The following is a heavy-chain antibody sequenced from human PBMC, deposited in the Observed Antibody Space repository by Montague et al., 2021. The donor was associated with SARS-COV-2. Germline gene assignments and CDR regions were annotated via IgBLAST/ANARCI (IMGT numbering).Heavy chain of an antibody. Sequence: SLRLSCAASGFTFSSYSMNWVRQAPGKGLEWVSSISSSSSYVYYADSVKGRFTISRDNAKNSLYLQMNSLRAEDTAVYYCAGGEVVDSSWEPDLDYWGQGTLVTVSS. CDR2: ISSSSSYV. J-gene: IGHJ4*02. CDR3: AGGEVVDSSWEPDLDY. V-gene: IGHV3-21*01. D-gene: IGHD6-13*01. CDR1: GFTFSSYS.